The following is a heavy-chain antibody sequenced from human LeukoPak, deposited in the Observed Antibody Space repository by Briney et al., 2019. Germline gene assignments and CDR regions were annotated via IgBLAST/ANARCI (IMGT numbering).Heavy chain of an antibody. J-gene: IGHJ3*02. Sequence: ASVKLSFASSGYTFTISGNNWIWHRPAQGLGRVGLINVYNGNTNYAQKLQGRVTMTTDTSTSTAYMELRSLKSDDTAVYDCARDDVPIVGAKPASAFDIWGQGTMVTVSS. D-gene: IGHD1-26*01. CDR2: INVYNGNT. CDR3: ARDDVPIVGAKPASAFDI. CDR1: GYTFTISG. V-gene: IGHV1-18*01.